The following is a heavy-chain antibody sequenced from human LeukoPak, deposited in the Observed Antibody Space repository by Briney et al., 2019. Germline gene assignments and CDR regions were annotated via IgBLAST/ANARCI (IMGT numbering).Heavy chain of an antibody. Sequence: SETLSLTRAVYGGSFSGYYWSWIRQPPGKGLEWIGEINHSGSTNYNPSLKSRVTISVDTSKNQFSLKLSSVTAADTAVYYCASPRGGYSGYAPFDYWGQGTLVTVSS. CDR1: GGSFSGYY. J-gene: IGHJ4*02. CDR2: INHSGST. D-gene: IGHD5-12*01. CDR3: ASPRGGYSGYAPFDY. V-gene: IGHV4-34*01.